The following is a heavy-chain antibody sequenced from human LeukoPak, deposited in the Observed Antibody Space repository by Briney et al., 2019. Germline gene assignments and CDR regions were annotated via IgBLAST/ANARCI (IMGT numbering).Heavy chain of an antibody. Sequence: GGSLRLSCAASGFTFSSYWMSWVRQAPGKGLEWVANIKQDGSEKYYVDSVKGRFTISRDNAKNSLYLQMNSLRAEDTAVYYCATDDHTANVDYWGQGTLVTVSS. J-gene: IGHJ4*02. D-gene: IGHD5-18*01. CDR3: ATDDHTANVDY. V-gene: IGHV3-7*01. CDR1: GFTFSSYW. CDR2: IKQDGSEK.